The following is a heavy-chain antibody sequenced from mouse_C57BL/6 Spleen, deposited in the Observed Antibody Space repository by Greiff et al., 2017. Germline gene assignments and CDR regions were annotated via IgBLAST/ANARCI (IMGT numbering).Heavy chain of an antibody. CDR2: IHPNSGST. J-gene: IGHJ4*01. Sequence: QVQLQQPGAELVKPGASVKLSCKASGYTFTSYWMHWVKQRPGQGLEWIGMIHPNSGSTNYNEKFKSKATLTVDKSSSTAYMQLSSLTSEDSAVYYCAREDGYRTGAMDYWGQGTSVTVSS. CDR1: GYTFTSYW. V-gene: IGHV1-64*01. CDR3: AREDGYRTGAMDY. D-gene: IGHD2-3*01.